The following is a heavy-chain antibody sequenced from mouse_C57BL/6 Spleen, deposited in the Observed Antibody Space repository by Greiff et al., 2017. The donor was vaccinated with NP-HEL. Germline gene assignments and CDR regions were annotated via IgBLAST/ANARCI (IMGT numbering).Heavy chain of an antibody. CDR1: GYTFTSYW. CDR2: INPSNGGT. D-gene: IGHD1-1*01. J-gene: IGHJ1*03. CDR3: ARRILYYYGRGDYFDV. Sequence: VQLQQPGTELVKPGASVKLSCKTSGYTFTSYWMHWVKQRPGQGLEWIGNINPSNGGTNYNEKFKSKATLTVDKSSSTAYMQLSSLTSEDSAVYYCARRILYYYGRGDYFDVWGTGTTVTVSS. V-gene: IGHV1-53*01.